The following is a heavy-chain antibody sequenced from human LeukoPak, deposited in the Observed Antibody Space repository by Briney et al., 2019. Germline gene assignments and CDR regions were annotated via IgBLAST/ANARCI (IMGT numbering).Heavy chain of an antibody. CDR2: ISSSSSYI. D-gene: IGHD6-19*01. CDR3: ARGPHSSGYYPGITNWFDP. V-gene: IGHV3-21*01. CDR1: GFTFSSYA. Sequence: GGSLRLSCAASGFTFSSYAMSWVRQAPGKGLEWVSSISSSSSYIYYADSVKGRFTISRDNAKNSLYLQMNSLRAEDTAVYYCARGPHSSGYYPGITNWFDPWGQGTLVTVSS. J-gene: IGHJ5*02.